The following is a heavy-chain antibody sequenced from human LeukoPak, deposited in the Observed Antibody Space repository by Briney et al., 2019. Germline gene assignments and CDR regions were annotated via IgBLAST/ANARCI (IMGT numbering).Heavy chain of an antibody. D-gene: IGHD3-16*01. CDR2: IWSDGINK. Sequence: GGSLRLSCAASGFTFTGYWMHWVRQAPGKGLEWVAAIWSDGINKYSADSVKGRFTISRDNSKNTLYLQMNSLRVEDTAVYYCARDYAVGWGQGTLVTVSS. V-gene: IGHV3-33*08. J-gene: IGHJ4*02. CDR3: ARDYAVG. CDR1: GFTFTGYW.